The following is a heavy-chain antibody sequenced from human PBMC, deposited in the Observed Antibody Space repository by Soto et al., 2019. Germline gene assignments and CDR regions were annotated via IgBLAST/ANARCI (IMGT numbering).Heavy chain of an antibody. CDR3: ARDSSLHQPLFYGMDV. V-gene: IGHV3-66*01. Sequence: EVQLVESGGGLVQPGGSLRLSCAASGLTVSSNYMSWVRQAPGKGLEWVSVMYSGGSTYYAGSVKGRFIISRDNYKNTLYLQMDSLRVEDTAVYYCARDSSLHQPLFYGMDVWGQGTTVTVSS. J-gene: IGHJ6*02. CDR1: GLTVSSNY. CDR2: MYSGGST. D-gene: IGHD2-2*01.